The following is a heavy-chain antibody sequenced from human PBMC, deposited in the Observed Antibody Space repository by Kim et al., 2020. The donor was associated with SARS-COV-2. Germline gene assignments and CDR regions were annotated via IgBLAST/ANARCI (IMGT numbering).Heavy chain of an antibody. CDR2: INTSDGIT. D-gene: IGHD1-26*01. Sequence: SVKVSCKASGYTFTSYFMHWVRQAPGQGLEWMGIINTSDGITNYAQKFQGRVTMTRDTSTSTVYMELSSLRSEDTAVYYCTKYSGRNPFDYWGQGTLVT. CDR1: GYTFTSYF. CDR3: TKYSGRNPFDY. V-gene: IGHV1-46*01. J-gene: IGHJ4*02.